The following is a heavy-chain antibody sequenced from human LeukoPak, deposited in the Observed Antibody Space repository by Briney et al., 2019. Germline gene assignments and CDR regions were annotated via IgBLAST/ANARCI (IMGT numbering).Heavy chain of an antibody. J-gene: IGHJ2*01. D-gene: IGHD4-17*01. V-gene: IGHV4-59*12. CDR3: ARVDQPTYGDYVYWYFDL. Sequence: SETLSLTCTVSGGSISSYYWSWIRQPPGKGLEWIGYIYYSGSTYYNPSLKSRVTISVDTSKNQFSLKLSSVTAADTAVYYCARVDQPTYGDYVYWYFDLWGRGTLVTVSS. CDR2: IYYSGST. CDR1: GGSISSYY.